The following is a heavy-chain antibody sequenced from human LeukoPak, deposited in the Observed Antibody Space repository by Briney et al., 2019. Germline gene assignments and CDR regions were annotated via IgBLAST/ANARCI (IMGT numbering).Heavy chain of an antibody. CDR3: ARDPRTYYYDSSGYYHNDAFDI. Sequence: ASVKVSCKASGGTFSSYAISWVRQAPGQGLEWMGRIIPILGIANYAQKFQGRVTITADKSTSTAYMELSSLRSEDTAVYYCARDPRTYYYDSSGYYHNDAFDIWGQGTMVTVSS. V-gene: IGHV1-69*04. CDR1: GGTFSSYA. CDR2: IIPILGIA. J-gene: IGHJ3*02. D-gene: IGHD3-22*01.